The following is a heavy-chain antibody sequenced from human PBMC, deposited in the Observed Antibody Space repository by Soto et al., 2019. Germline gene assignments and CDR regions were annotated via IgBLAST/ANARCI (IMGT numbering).Heavy chain of an antibody. J-gene: IGHJ5*02. D-gene: IGHD1-1*01. CDR3: VRDGTKTLRDWFDP. Sequence: PSETLSLTCTVSGASISGFYWSWIRKSAGKGLEWIGRIYATGTTDYNPSLKSRVMMSVDTSKKQFSLKLRSVTAADTAVYYCVRDGTKTLRDWFDPWGQGISVTVSA. CDR1: GASISGFY. V-gene: IGHV4-4*07. CDR2: IYATGTT.